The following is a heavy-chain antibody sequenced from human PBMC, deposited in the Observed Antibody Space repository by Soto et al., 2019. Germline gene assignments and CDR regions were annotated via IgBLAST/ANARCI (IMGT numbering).Heavy chain of an antibody. V-gene: IGHV4-59*01. CDR1: GGPISSYY. CDR2: IYYSGST. Sequence: QVQLQESGPGLVKPSETLSLNCTVSGGPISSYYWSWIRQSPGKGLEWIGYIYYSGSTNYNPSLKSRVTISVATSKNQFSLELSSVTAADTAVYYCARGSRGWPPRLEYWGQGTLVTVSS. D-gene: IGHD6-19*01. CDR3: ARGSRGWPPRLEY. J-gene: IGHJ4*02.